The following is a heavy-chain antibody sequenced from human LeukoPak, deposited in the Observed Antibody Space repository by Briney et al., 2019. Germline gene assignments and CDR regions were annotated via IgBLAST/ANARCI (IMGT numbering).Heavy chain of an antibody. J-gene: IGHJ6*02. D-gene: IGHD2-2*01. CDR3: ARVTPSCSSTSCYLYYYGMDV. CDR2: ISSSSSYI. CDR1: GFTFSSYS. Sequence: PGGSLRLSCAASGFTFSSYSMNWVRQAPGKGLEWVSSISSSSSYIYYADSVKGRFTISRDNAKNSLYLQMNSLRAEDMAVYYCARVTPSCSSTSCYLYYYGMDVWGQGTTVTVSS. V-gene: IGHV3-21*01.